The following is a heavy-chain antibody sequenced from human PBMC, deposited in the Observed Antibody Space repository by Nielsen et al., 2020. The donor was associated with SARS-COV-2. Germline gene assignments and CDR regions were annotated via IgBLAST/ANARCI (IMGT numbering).Heavy chain of an antibody. D-gene: IGHD6-6*01. CDR1: GYTFTGYY. Sequence: ASVKVSCKASGYTFTGYYMHWVRQAPGPGLEGMGRINPNSGGTNYAQKFQGRATMTRDTTTSTVYMDLSSLGAEDTAVYYCAREGGDISSSEVDYWGQGTLVTVSS. CDR2: INPNSGGT. V-gene: IGHV1-2*06. J-gene: IGHJ4*02. CDR3: AREGGDISSSEVDY.